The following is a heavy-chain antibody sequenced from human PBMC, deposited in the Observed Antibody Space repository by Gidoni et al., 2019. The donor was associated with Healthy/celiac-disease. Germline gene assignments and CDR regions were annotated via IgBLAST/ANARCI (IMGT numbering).Heavy chain of an antibody. V-gene: IGHV3-23*01. CDR2: ISGGGGST. D-gene: IGHD3-3*01. J-gene: IGHJ4*02. CDR3: AKSAADFWSGYYTGWGNY. CDR1: GLPLSSYA. Sequence: VQLLESGGGLVQPGGSLRLSCAASGLPLSSYAMSWVRQAPGKGPEWVLAISGGGGSTYNADSVKGRFTISRDNSKNTLYLQMNSLRAEDTAVYYCAKSAADFWSGYYTGWGNYWGQGTLVTVSS.